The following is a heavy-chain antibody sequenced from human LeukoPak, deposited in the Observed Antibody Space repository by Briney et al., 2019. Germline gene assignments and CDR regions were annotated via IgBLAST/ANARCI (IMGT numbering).Heavy chain of an antibody. D-gene: IGHD3-3*01. V-gene: IGHV3-11*04. CDR2: ISSSGSAE. Sequence: GGSLRLSCAASGFTFSDYYMSWMRQAPGKGLEWVSFISSSGSAEYYADSVKGRFTISRDNAKNLLYLQMSSLTAEDTAVNYCARDERYYDFWSGRDWGQGTLVTVSS. CDR3: ARDERYYDFWSGRD. CDR1: GFTFSDYY. J-gene: IGHJ4*02.